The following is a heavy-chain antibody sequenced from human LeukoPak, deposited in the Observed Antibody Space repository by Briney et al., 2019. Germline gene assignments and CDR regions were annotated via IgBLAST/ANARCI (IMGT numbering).Heavy chain of an antibody. CDR3: AKDVSALSHYYGMDV. Sequence: GGSLRLSCAASGFTFSSYGMHWVRQAPGKGLEWVAVISYDGSNKYYADSVKGRFTISRDNSKNTPYLQMNSLRAEDTAVYYCAKDVSALSHYYGMDVWGQGTTVTVSS. J-gene: IGHJ6*02. D-gene: IGHD2/OR15-2a*01. CDR1: GFTFSSYG. CDR2: ISYDGSNK. V-gene: IGHV3-30*18.